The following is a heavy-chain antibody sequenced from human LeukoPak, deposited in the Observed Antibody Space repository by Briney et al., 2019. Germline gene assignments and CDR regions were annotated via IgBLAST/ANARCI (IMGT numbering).Heavy chain of an antibody. Sequence: SETLSLTCTVSGGSISSSSYYWGWIRQPPGKGLEWIGSIYYSGSTYYNPSLKSRVTISVDTSKNQFSLKLSSVTAADTAVYYCARQPFDGYNRGYWGYFDYWGQGTLVTVSS. V-gene: IGHV4-39*01. CDR3: ARQPFDGYNRGYWGYFDY. J-gene: IGHJ4*02. D-gene: IGHD5-24*01. CDR1: GGSISSSSYY. CDR2: IYYSGST.